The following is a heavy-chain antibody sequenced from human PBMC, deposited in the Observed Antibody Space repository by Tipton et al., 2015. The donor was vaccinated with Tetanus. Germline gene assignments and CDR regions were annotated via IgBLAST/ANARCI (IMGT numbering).Heavy chain of an antibody. D-gene: IGHD2-8*01. CDR1: GFTFSTYW. Sequence: SLRLSCAASGFTFSTYWMSWVRQAPGKGLEWVANIKQDGSGTYYVDSVKGRFTVSRDNAKNSLYLQMNSLRAEDTAVYYCARARYCSNGNCYYDYWGQGTLVTVSS. CDR3: ARARYCSNGNCYYDY. J-gene: IGHJ4*02. V-gene: IGHV3-7*01. CDR2: IKQDGSGT.